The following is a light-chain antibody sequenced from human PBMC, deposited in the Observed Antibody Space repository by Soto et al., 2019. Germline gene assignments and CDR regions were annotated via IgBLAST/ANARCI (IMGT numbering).Light chain of an antibody. CDR3: NSYTSSNTYV. V-gene: IGLV2-18*02. J-gene: IGLJ1*01. CDR2: EVS. CDR1: SSDVGSYNR. Sequence: QSVLIQPPSVSGSPGQSVTISCTGTSSDVGSYNRVSWYQQPPGTAPKLMIYEVSNRPSGVPDRFSGSKSGNTASLTISGLQPEDEADYYCNSYTSSNTYVFGTGTKVTVL.